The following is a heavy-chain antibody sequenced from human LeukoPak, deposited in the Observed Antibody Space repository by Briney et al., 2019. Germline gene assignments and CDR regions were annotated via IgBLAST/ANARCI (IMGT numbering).Heavy chain of an antibody. Sequence: GGSLRLSCAASGFTFSSYWMSWVRQAPGKGLEWVANIKQDGSEKYYVDSVKGRFTISRDNAKNSLYLQMNSLRAEDAAVYYCASTIFGVVTDHYGMDVWGQGTTVTVSS. CDR2: IKQDGSEK. CDR1: GFTFSSYW. D-gene: IGHD3-3*01. CDR3: ASTIFGVVTDHYGMDV. V-gene: IGHV3-7*03. J-gene: IGHJ6*02.